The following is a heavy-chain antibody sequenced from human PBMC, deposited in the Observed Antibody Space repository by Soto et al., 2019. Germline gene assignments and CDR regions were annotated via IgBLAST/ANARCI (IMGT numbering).Heavy chain of an antibody. D-gene: IGHD6-13*01. Sequence: GGSLRLSCAASGFTFSSYSMNWVRQAPGKGLEWVSSISSSSYIYYADSVKGRFTISRDNAKNSLYLQMNSLRAEDTAVYYCARDRAGVRSSSWYALAVDYWGQGTLVTVSS. CDR3: ARDRAGVRSSSWYALAVDY. V-gene: IGHV3-21*01. CDR1: GFTFSSYS. J-gene: IGHJ4*02. CDR2: ISSSSYI.